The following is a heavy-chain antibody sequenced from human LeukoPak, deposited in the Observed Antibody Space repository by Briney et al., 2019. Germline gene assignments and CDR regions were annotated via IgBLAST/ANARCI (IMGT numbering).Heavy chain of an antibody. V-gene: IGHV4-61*02. J-gene: IGHJ4*02. CDR1: GGSIGSGSYY. CDR3: AREDPPVY. CDR2: IYTSGST. Sequence: PSETLSLTCTVSGGSIGSGSYYWSWIRQPAGKGLEWIGRIYTSGSTNYNPSLKSRVTISVDTSKNQFSLKLSSVTAADTAVYYCAREDPPVYWGQGTLVTVSS.